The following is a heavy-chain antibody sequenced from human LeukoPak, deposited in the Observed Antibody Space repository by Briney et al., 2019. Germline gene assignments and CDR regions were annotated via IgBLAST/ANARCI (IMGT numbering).Heavy chain of an antibody. D-gene: IGHD6-19*01. CDR2: IYYSGST. CDR1: GGPIDTYY. V-gene: IGHV4-39*07. J-gene: IGHJ4*02. CDR3: ARGIGWSYYFDY. Sequence: SETLSLTCTVSGGPIDTYYWGWIRQPPGKGLEWIGSIYYSGSTYYNPFLKSRVTISVDTSKNQFSLKLSSVTAADTAVYYCARGIGWSYYFDYWGQGTLVTVSS.